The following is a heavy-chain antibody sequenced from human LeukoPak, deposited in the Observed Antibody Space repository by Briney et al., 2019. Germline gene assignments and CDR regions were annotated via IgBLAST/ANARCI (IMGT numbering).Heavy chain of an antibody. Sequence: GGSLRLTCTASGFTSSHYYMSWIQQAPGMGLEWVSYISSSCSYTNYADSVKGRFTISRYNAKNSLYLQMNSLRAEDTAVYYCARVYYYDSSGYYQPSGYFQHWGQGTLVTVSS. CDR1: GFTSSHYY. CDR3: ARVYYYDSSGYYQPSGYFQH. D-gene: IGHD3-22*01. CDR2: ISSSCSYT. V-gene: IGHV3-11*06. J-gene: IGHJ1*01.